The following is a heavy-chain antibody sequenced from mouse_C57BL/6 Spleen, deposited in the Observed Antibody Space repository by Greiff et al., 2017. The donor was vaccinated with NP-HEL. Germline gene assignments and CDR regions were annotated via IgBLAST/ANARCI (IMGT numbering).Heavy chain of an antibody. J-gene: IGHJ4*01. Sequence: EVQLQQSGPGLVKPSQSLSLTCSVTGYSITSGYYWNWIRQFPGNKLEWMGYISYDGSNNYNPSLKNRISITRDTSKNQFFLKLNSVTTEDTATYYCASGGMTSYYYAMDYWGQGTSVTVSS. CDR1: GYSITSGYY. CDR3: ASGGMTSYYYAMDY. V-gene: IGHV3-6*01. CDR2: ISYDGSN. D-gene: IGHD2-10*02.